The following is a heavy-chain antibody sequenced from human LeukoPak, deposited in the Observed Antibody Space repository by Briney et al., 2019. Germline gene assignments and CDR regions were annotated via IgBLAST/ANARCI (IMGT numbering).Heavy chain of an antibody. V-gene: IGHV1-18*01. CDR2: ISAYNGNT. CDR3: AREGGYCSGGSCSTGSY. J-gene: IGHJ4*02. Sequence: ASVKVSCKASGYTFTNYGISWVRQAPGQGLEWMGWISAYNGNTHYAQNLQGRVTMTTDTSTSTAYMELSSLRSEDTAVYYCAREGGYCSGGSCSTGSYWGQGTLVTVSS. CDR1: GYTFTNYG. D-gene: IGHD2-15*01.